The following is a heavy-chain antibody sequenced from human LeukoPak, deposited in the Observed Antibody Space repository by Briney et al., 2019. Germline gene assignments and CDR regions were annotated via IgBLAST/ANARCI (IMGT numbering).Heavy chain of an antibody. V-gene: IGHV3-7*03. CDR2: IRQDGDTK. CDR3: ARSLPYGTTWYGRSDF. Sequence: GGSLRLSCAASGLTFSNYWMDWVRQAPGKGPEWVANIRQDGDTKYYVDSVKGRFTISRDNAMNSLYLQMNSLRAEDTAIYYCARSLPYGTTWYGRSDFWGQGTLVTVSS. D-gene: IGHD6-13*01. J-gene: IGHJ4*02. CDR1: GLTFSNYW.